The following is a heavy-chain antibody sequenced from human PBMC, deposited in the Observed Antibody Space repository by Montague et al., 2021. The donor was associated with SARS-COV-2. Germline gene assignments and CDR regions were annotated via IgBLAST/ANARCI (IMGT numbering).Heavy chain of an antibody. CDR2: IYYSAST. CDR3: ARHEGQWLRLYPYYFDY. Sequence: SETLSLTCTVSGGSFSSSSYYWGRIPQPQGKGLEWIGSIYYSASTYYNLSLKSRVTISVDTSKNQFSLKLSSGAAADTAVYYCARHEGQWLRLYPYYFDYWGQGTLVTVSS. D-gene: IGHD5-12*01. J-gene: IGHJ4*02. V-gene: IGHV4-39*01. CDR1: GGSFSSSSYY.